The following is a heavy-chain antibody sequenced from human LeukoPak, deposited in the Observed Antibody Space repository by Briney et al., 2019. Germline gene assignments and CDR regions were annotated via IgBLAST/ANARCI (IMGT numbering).Heavy chain of an antibody. CDR1: GFTFSSYA. CDR3: ARAARRARSLFDYFDY. V-gene: IGHV3-30*14. J-gene: IGHJ4*02. Sequence: GGSLRLSCAASGFTFSSYAMHWVRQAPGKGLEWVAVISYDGSNKYYADSVKGRFTISRDNSKNTLYLQMNSLRAEDTAVYYCARAARRARSLFDYFDYWGQGTLVTVSS. D-gene: IGHD6-6*01. CDR2: ISYDGSNK.